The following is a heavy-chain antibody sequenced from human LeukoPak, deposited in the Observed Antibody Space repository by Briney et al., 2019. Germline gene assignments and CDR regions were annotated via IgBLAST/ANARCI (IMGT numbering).Heavy chain of an antibody. CDR2: INPNSGGT. D-gene: IGHD4-17*01. Sequence: GASVTVSCLASGYTFTGYYLHWVRQAPGQGLEWMGWINPNSGGTNYAQKFQGRVTMTRDTSISTAYMELSRLRSDDTAVYYCARNLGGYGDYISGLDPWGQGTLVTVSS. CDR3: ARNLGGYGDYISGLDP. V-gene: IGHV1-2*02. J-gene: IGHJ5*02. CDR1: GYTFTGYY.